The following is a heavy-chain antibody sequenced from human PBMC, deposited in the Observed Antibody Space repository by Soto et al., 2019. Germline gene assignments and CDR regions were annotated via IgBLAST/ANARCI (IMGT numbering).Heavy chain of an antibody. CDR1: GFTFSYYW. Sequence: DVQLVEAGGGSVQPGGSLSLSCAATGFTFSYYWMHWVRQAPGKGLVWVSRIHSDGSSTTDADSVKGRFTISRDNAKNTLCVQMNSLRAEDTAVYSCARGQWGAFARWGQGTMVPVAS. D-gene: IGHD1-26*01. CDR2: IHSDGSST. CDR3: ARGQWGAFAR. J-gene: IGHJ3*01. V-gene: IGHV3-74*01.